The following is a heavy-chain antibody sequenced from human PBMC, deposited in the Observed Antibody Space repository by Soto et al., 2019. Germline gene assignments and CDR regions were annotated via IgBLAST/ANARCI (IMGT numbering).Heavy chain of an antibody. CDR2: INAGNGNT. Sequence: ASVKVSCKASGYTFTSYAMHWVRQAPGQRLEWMGWINAGNGNTKYSQKFQGRVTITRDTSASTAYMELSGLRSEDTAIYYCTRDHYDSSGYYRFDYWDQGTPVTVSS. D-gene: IGHD3-22*01. J-gene: IGHJ4*02. CDR1: GYTFTSYA. CDR3: TRDHYDSSGYYRFDY. V-gene: IGHV1-3*01.